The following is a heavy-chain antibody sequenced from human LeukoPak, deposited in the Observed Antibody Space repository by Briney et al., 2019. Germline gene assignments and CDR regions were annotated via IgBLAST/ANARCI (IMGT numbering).Heavy chain of an antibody. CDR1: GFTFSSYA. CDR3: ARGGQWLVPLYNWFDP. CDR2: ISYDGGNK. J-gene: IGHJ5*02. V-gene: IGHV3-30-3*01. Sequence: GGSLRLSCAASGFTFSSYAMHWVRQAPGKGLEWVALISYDGGNKYYADSVKGRFTISRDNSKNTLYLQMNSLRAEDTAVYYCARGGQWLVPLYNWFDPWGQGTLVTVSS. D-gene: IGHD6-19*01.